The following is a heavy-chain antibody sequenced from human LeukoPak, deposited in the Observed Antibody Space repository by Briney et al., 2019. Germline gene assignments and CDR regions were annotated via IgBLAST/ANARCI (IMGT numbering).Heavy chain of an antibody. CDR3: ARVLDCTNGVCYYKP. D-gene: IGHD2-8*01. V-gene: IGHV5-51*01. CDR1: GYSFNSYW. Sequence: GESLKISCNGSGYSFNSYWIGWVRQMPGKGLEWMGIIYPGDSDTRYSPSFQGQVTISADKSISTAYLQWSSLKASDTAMYYCARVLDCTNGVCYYKPWVQGTLVTVSS. CDR2: IYPGDSDT. J-gene: IGHJ5*02.